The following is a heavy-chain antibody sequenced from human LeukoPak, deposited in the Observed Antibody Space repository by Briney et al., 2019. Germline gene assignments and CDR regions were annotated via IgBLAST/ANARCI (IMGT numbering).Heavy chain of an antibody. J-gene: IGHJ5*02. Sequence: GGSLRLSCAASGFTFSDFWMSWVRQAPGKGLEWVASVTQDGSENHYVDSAKGRFTISRDNAKNSLYLQMSSLRAEDTAVYWCRRGHWHDHAWGQGTLVTVSS. D-gene: IGHD1-1*01. CDR2: VTQDGSEN. V-gene: IGHV3-7*01. CDR3: RRGHWHDHA. CDR1: GFTFSDFW.